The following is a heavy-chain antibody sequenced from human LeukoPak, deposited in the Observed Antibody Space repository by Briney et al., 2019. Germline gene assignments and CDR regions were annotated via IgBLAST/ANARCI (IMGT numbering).Heavy chain of an antibody. CDR1: GGTFSSYA. D-gene: IGHD3-16*01. J-gene: IGHJ6*03. CDR3: ARRGKGLGYYMDV. V-gene: IGHV1-8*02. CDR2: MNPNSGNT. Sequence: GASVKVSCKASGGTFSSYAISWVRQATGQGLEWMGRMNPNSGNTDYAQKFQGRVTMTRNTSISTAYMELSSLTSEDTAMYYCARRGKGLGYYMDVWGKGTTVTISS.